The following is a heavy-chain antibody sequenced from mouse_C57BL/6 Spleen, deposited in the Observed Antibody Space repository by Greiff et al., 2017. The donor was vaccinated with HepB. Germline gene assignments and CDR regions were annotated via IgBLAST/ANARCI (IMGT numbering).Heavy chain of an antibody. CDR1: GYTFTSYW. CDR3: ARGLWLRPSYYAMDY. Sequence: QVQLQQSGTELVKPGASVKLSCKASGYTFTSYWMHWVKQRPGQGLEWIGNINPSNGGTNYNEKFKSKATLTVDKSSSTAYMQLSSLTSGDSAVYYCARGLWLRPSYYAMDYWGQGTSVTVSS. CDR2: INPSNGGT. D-gene: IGHD2-2*01. J-gene: IGHJ4*01. V-gene: IGHV1-53*01.